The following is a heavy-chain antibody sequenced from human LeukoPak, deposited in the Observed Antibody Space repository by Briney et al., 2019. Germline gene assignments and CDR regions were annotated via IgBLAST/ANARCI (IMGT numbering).Heavy chain of an antibody. V-gene: IGHV4-61*02. D-gene: IGHD1-1*01. J-gene: IGHJ4*02. Sequence: SETLSLTCTVSGGSISSGSFYWSWIRQPAGKGLEWIGRIYISGSTNYNPSLKSRVTMSVDTSKNQFSLKLSSVTAADTAVYYCARDRGTWNDDGFDYWGQGTLVTVSS. CDR3: ARDRGTWNDDGFDY. CDR2: IYISGST. CDR1: GGSISSGSFY.